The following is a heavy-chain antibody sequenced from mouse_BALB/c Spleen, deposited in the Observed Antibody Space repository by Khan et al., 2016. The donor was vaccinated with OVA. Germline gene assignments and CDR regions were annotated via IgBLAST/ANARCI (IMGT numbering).Heavy chain of an antibody. D-gene: IGHD2-3*01. CDR1: GFNITDTY. V-gene: IGHV14-3*02. Sequence: VQLKQSGAELVKPGASVKLSCTASGFNITDTYIHWVKQRPEQGLVWIGRISPANGNTKYDPKFQGQATITADTSSNPSYLQLSSLTSEDTAVYYWALPSYDPRYFEVWGAGTTVTVSS. J-gene: IGHJ1*01. CDR3: ALPSYDPRYFEV. CDR2: ISPANGNT.